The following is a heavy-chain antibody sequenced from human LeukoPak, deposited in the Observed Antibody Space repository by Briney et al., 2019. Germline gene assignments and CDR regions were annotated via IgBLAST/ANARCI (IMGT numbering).Heavy chain of an antibody. CDR1: GFTFSSYG. J-gene: IGHJ4*02. D-gene: IGHD2-15*01. CDR2: IRYDGSNK. V-gene: IGHV3-30*02. CDR3: ANGNRRGYCSGGSCYPFDY. Sequence: PGGSLRLSCAASGFTFSSYGMHWVRQAPGKGLEWVAFIRYDGSNKYYADSVKGRFTISRDNSKNTLYLQMNSLRAEDTAVYYCANGNRRGYCSGGSCYPFDYWGQGTLVTVSS.